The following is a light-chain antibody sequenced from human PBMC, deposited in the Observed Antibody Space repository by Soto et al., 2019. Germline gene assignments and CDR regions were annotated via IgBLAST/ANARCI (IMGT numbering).Light chain of an antibody. CDR1: SSNIGNNY. J-gene: IGLJ2*01. CDR3: GTWDDSLSALVV. V-gene: IGLV1-51*01. Sequence: QSVLTQPPSVSAAPGQTVTISCSGSSSNIGNNYVSWYQQLPGTAPKLLIYDNNKRPSGIPDRFSGSKSGTSATLGITGLQTGDEADYYCGTWDDSLSALVVFGGGTQLTVL. CDR2: DNN.